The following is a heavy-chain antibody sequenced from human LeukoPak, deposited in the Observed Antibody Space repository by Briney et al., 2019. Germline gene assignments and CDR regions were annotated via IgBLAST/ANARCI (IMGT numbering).Heavy chain of an antibody. CDR3: AKDSSGYGSGSYIYDY. CDR1: GFTFDDYA. D-gene: IGHD3-10*01. Sequence: GRSLRLSCAASGFTFDDYAMHWVRQAPGKGLEWVSGISWNSGSIGYADSVKGRLTISRDNAKNSLYPQMNSLRAEDTALYYCAKDSSGYGSGSYIYDYWGQGTLVTVSS. V-gene: IGHV3-9*01. J-gene: IGHJ4*02. CDR2: ISWNSGSI.